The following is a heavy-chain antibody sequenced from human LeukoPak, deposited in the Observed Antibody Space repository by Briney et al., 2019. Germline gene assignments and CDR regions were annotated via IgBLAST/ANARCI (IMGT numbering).Heavy chain of an antibody. J-gene: IGHJ1*01. D-gene: IGHD3-10*01. V-gene: IGHV3-30*04. Sequence: GGSLRLSCAASGFTFSSYAMHWVRQAPGKGLEWVAVISYDGSNKYYADSVKGRFTISRDNSKNTLYLQMNSLRAEDTAVYYCARESLITMVRGAKGSEYFQHWGQGTLVTVSS. CDR3: ARESLITMVRGAKGSEYFQH. CDR2: ISYDGSNK. CDR1: GFTFSSYA.